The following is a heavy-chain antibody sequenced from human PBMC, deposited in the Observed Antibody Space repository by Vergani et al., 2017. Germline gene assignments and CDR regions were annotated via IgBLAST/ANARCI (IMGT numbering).Heavy chain of an antibody. CDR1: GGSVRTSIGYY. CDR3: ARRHPGGPSFDY. D-gene: IGHD2-8*02. V-gene: IGHV4-61*10. J-gene: IGHJ4*02. Sequence: QVQLQESGPRLVRPSQTLSLTCTVSGGSVRTSIGYYWTWIRQPAGKTLEWIGEIFSSGTTNYNPSLKSRVTISVDTSKNQFSLKLSSVTAADTAVYYCARRHPGGPSFDYWGQGTLVTVSS. CDR2: IFSSGTT.